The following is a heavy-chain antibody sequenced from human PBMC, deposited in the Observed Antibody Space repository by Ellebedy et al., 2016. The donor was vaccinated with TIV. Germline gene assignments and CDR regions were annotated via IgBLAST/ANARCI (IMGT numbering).Heavy chain of an antibody. D-gene: IGHD3-16*02. Sequence: MPSETLSLTCTVSGGSISNSHWSWARQPPGKGLEWIGSIYYSGSTNYNPSIKSRVTISVDTSKSQFSLKLTSVTAADTAVYYCAKNRASLDYWGQGTLVTVSS. V-gene: IGHV4-59*01. CDR2: IYYSGST. CDR1: GGSISNSH. J-gene: IGHJ4*02. CDR3: AKNRASLDY.